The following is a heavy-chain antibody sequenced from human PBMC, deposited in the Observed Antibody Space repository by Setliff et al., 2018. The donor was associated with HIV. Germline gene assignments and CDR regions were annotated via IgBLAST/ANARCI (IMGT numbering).Heavy chain of an antibody. V-gene: IGHV4-34*01. CDR2: INHSGST. CDR1: GGSFSGYY. CDR3: ARGRTQWPNYNYFDP. J-gene: IGHJ5*02. Sequence: PSETLSLTCAVYGGSFSGYYWSWIRQPPGKGLEWIGEINHSGSTNYNPSLKSRVTISVDTSKNQFSLKLSSLTAADTAVYYCARGRTQWPNYNYFDPWGLGTLVTSPQ. D-gene: IGHD6-19*01.